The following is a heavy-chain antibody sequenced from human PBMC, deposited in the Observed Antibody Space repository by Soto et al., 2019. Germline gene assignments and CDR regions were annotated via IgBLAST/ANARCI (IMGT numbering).Heavy chain of an antibody. J-gene: IGHJ5*02. D-gene: IGHD6-13*01. Sequence: GGSLRLSCAASGFTVSSNYMTWVRQAPGKGLEWVSVIYSGGSTYYADSVKGRFTISRDNSKNTLYLQMNSLRVEDTAVYYCARSYSSSWYSWFDPWGQGTLVTVSS. CDR1: GFTVSSNY. CDR2: IYSGGST. CDR3: ARSYSSSWYSWFDP. V-gene: IGHV3-66*01.